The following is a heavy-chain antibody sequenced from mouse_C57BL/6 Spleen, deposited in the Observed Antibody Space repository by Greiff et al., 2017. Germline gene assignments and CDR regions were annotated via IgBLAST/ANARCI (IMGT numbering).Heavy chain of an antibody. CDR2: IYPSDGYT. D-gene: IGHD2-5*01. J-gene: IGHJ2*01. V-gene: IGHV1-69*01. Sequence: QVQLQQPGAELVMPGASVKLSCKASGYTFTSYWMHWVKQRPGQGLEWIGEIYPSDGYTYYNQKFKGKSTLTVAKSSSTAYMQLSSLTSEDSEVYDCASRGENCYSNYFDDWGKGTTLTVSS. CDR3: ASRGENCYSNYFDD. CDR1: GYTFTSYW.